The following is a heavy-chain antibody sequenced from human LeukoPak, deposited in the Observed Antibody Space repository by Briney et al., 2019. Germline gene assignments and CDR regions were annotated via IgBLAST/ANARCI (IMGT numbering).Heavy chain of an antibody. CDR2: IRSSTKNYAT. V-gene: IGHV3-73*01. Sequence: GGSLRLSCAASGFTFSGSAMHWVRQASGKGLEWVGRIRSSTKNYATAYGASVRCRFTISRDDSKNTAYLQMDSLKTEDTAVYYCTYSHDYGDNWGQGTLVTVSS. CDR3: TYSHDYGDN. J-gene: IGHJ4*02. CDR1: GFTFSGSA. D-gene: IGHD4-17*01.